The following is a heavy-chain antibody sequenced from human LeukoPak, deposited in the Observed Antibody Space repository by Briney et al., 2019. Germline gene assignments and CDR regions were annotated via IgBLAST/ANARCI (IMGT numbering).Heavy chain of an antibody. V-gene: IGHV5-10-1*01. J-gene: IGHJ4*02. CDR1: GSIFTSYW. CDR2: IDPSDSYT. D-gene: IGHD2-15*01. Sequence: GASLLISCQGSGSIFTSYWISWVRQLPGKGLEWMGRIDPSDSYTNYSPSFQGHVTISADKSISTAYLQWSSLKASDTAMYYCARGSPYCSGGSCYLNWGQGTLVTVSS. CDR3: ARGSPYCSGGSCYLN.